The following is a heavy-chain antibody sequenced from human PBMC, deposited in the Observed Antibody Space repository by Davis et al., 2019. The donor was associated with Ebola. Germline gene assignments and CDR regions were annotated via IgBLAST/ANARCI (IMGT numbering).Heavy chain of an antibody. Sequence: SLKISCAASGFRFNEYAMHWVRQVPGKGLQWVAGVGWNSGSIGYADSVKGRFTITRDNAKKSLYLEMNSLKPDDTAFYYCVKDKVGTIAGGYSYYFDYWGQGSLVTVSS. CDR1: GFRFNEYA. J-gene: IGHJ4*02. D-gene: IGHD5-18*01. V-gene: IGHV3-9*01. CDR2: VGWNSGSI. CDR3: VKDKVGTIAGGYSYYFDY.